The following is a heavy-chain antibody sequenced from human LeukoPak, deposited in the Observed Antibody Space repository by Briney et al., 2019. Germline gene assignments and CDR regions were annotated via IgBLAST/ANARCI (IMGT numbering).Heavy chain of an antibody. CDR1: GGSISSGDYY. V-gene: IGHV4-30-4*08. CDR3: ARVVPGPVPAAIRGWFGP. CDR2: IYYSGST. Sequence: SQTLSLTCTVSGGSISSGDYYWSWIRQPPGKGLEWIGYIYYSGSTYYNPSLKSRVTISVDTSKNQFSLKLSSVTAADTAVYYCARVVPGPVPAAIRGWFGPWGPGTLVTVSS. J-gene: IGHJ5*02. D-gene: IGHD2-2*02.